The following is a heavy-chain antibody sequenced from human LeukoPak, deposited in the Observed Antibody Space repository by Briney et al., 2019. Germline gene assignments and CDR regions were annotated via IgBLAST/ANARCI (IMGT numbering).Heavy chain of an antibody. Sequence: SETLSLTCTVSGGSISSSSCYWGWIRQPPGKGLEWIGSIYYSGSTYYNPSLKSRVTISVDTSKNQFSLKLSSVTAADTAVYYCARPGYDYVWGSYRLSYYFDYWGQGTLVTVSS. V-gene: IGHV4-39*01. CDR1: GGSISSSSCY. CDR3: ARPGYDYVWGSYRLSYYFDY. D-gene: IGHD3-16*02. J-gene: IGHJ4*02. CDR2: IYYSGST.